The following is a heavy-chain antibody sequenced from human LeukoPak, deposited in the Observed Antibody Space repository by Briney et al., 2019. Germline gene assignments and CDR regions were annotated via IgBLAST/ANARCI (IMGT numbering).Heavy chain of an antibody. D-gene: IGHD2/OR15-2a*01. CDR3: AREGPRGNSQFDY. CDR2: IYYSGST. J-gene: IGHJ4*02. CDR1: GGSISSSSYY. Sequence: PSETLSLTCTVSGGSISSSSYYWGWSRQPPGKGLEWIGTIYYSGSTYYNPSLKSRVTISVDTSKNQFSLKLSSVTAADTAVYYCAREGPRGNSQFDYWGQGTLVTVSS. V-gene: IGHV4-39*02.